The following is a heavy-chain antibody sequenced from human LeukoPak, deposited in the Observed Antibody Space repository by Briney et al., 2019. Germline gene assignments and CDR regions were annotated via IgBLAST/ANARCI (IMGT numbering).Heavy chain of an antibody. D-gene: IGHD5-12*01. V-gene: IGHV5-51*01. Sequence: GESLKISCMGSGYSFTKHWIAWVRQMPGKGLEWMGTIYPGDSDTRYSPSFQGQVTISADKSISTAYLQWRTLKASDTAMYYCAREYSGYDSHFDYWGQGTLVTVSS. CDR3: AREYSGYDSHFDY. CDR1: GYSFTKHW. J-gene: IGHJ4*02. CDR2: IYPGDSDT.